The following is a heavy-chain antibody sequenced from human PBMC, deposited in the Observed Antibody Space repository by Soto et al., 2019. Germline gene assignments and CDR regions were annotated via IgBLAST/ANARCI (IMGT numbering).Heavy chain of an antibody. CDR3: ARTEWIQLWFDY. CDR1: GASISSGGYY. Sequence: QVQLLESGPGLVKPSQTLSLICNVSGASISSGGYYWSWIRQRPGGGLEWLGFIYYSGISHYNPSLKSRATISVHTSKNQFSLKLISVTAADTAVYYCARTEWIQLWFDYWGQGALVTVS. D-gene: IGHD5-18*01. J-gene: IGHJ4*02. V-gene: IGHV4-31*03. CDR2: IYYSGIS.